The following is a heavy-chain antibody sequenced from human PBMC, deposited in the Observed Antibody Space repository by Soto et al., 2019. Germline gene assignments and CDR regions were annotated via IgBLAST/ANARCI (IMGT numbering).Heavy chain of an antibody. CDR3: VTWGGIEARNLDH. CDR2: INYNGCTT. Sequence: PGGSLKLSCSASGFPFSNHAMHWVRQAPGKGLEYVSAINYNGCTTYYVDSVKGRFTISRDNSKNTLYLQMSSLKVEDTAMYHCVTWGGIEARNLDHWGQGTLVTVSS. CDR1: GFPFSNHA. V-gene: IGHV3-64D*06. J-gene: IGHJ4*02. D-gene: IGHD6-6*01.